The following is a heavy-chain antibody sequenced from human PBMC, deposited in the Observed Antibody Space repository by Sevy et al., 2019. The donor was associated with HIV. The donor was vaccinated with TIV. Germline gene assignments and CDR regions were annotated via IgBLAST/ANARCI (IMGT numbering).Heavy chain of an antibody. CDR3: ARSRGYCSGGSCYSGLYGYVYAFDI. Sequence: SETLSLTCTVSGGSISSYYWSWIRQPPGKGLEWIGHIYYSGSTNYNPSLKSRVTISVDTSKNQFSLKLSSVTAADTAVYYCARSRGYCSGGSCYSGLYGYVYAFDIWGQGTMVTVSS. CDR2: IYYSGST. J-gene: IGHJ3*02. CDR1: GGSISSYY. D-gene: IGHD2-15*01. V-gene: IGHV4-59*01.